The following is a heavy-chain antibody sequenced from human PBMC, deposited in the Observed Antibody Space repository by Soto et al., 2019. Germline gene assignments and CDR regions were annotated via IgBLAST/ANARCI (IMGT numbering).Heavy chain of an antibody. V-gene: IGHV1-18*01. J-gene: IGHJ4*02. CDR2: ISTSNGHT. CDR3: ARGSKGSFASDY. CDR1: GYTFNNYD. D-gene: IGHD2-2*01. Sequence: QVQLAQSGGEVKKPGASVKVSCKASGYTFNNYDVTWTQQAPGQGLEWMGWISTSNGHTNYAQNLQGRVTMTTDTSTSTAYMELRSLRSDDTAVYYCARGSKGSFASDYWGQGTLVTVSS.